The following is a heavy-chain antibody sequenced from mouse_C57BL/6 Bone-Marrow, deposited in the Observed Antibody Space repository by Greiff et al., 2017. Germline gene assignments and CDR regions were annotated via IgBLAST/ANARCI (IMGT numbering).Heavy chain of an antibody. CDR3: TRNGPLAY. Sequence: EVKLMESGAGLVKPGGSLKLSCAASGFTFSSYAMSWVRQTPEKRLEWVAYISSGGDYIYYADTVKGRFTISRDTARNTLYLQLSSLQSEDTAMYYCTRNGPLAYWGQGTLVTVSA. CDR1: GFTFSSYA. CDR2: ISSGGDYI. V-gene: IGHV5-9-1*02. J-gene: IGHJ3*01.